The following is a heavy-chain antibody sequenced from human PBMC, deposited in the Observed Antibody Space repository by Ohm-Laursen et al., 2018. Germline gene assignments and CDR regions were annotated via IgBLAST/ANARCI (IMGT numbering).Heavy chain of an antibody. J-gene: IGHJ4*02. CDR1: GFIFSEYA. D-gene: IGHD3-10*02. V-gene: IGHV3-49*04. CDR2: IRSKGYSGTT. Sequence: SLRLSCAASGFIFSEYAMSWVRQTPGKGLEWVGFIRSKGYSGTTEYAASAKGRFTISIDDSKNTAYLQMNSLKTEDTGVYYCTRDPAADGRGNFDLWGQGTLVTVSS. CDR3: TRDPAADGRGNFDL.